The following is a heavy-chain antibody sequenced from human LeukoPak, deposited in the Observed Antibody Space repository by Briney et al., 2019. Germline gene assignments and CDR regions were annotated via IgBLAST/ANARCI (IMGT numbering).Heavy chain of an antibody. D-gene: IGHD5-24*01. CDR2: IIPIFGTA. Sequence: ASVKVSCKASGGTFSSYAISWVRQAPGQGLEWMGGIIPIFGTANYAQKFQGRVTITTDESTSTAYMELSSLRSEDTAVYYCAREKRWLQLRGYYYYGMDVWGQGTTVTVSS. V-gene: IGHV1-69*05. J-gene: IGHJ6*02. CDR3: AREKRWLQLRGYYYYGMDV. CDR1: GGTFSSYA.